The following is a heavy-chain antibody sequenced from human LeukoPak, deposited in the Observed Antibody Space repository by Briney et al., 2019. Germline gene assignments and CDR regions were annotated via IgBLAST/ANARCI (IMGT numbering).Heavy chain of an antibody. CDR3: ARHLGTPSLTRYYYYMDV. J-gene: IGHJ6*03. V-gene: IGHV4-38-2*01. CDR2: IYHSGST. Sequence: SETLSLTCAVSGYSTSGGYYWGWIRQPPGKGLEWIGSIYHSGSTYYNPSLKSRVTISVDTSKNQFSLKLSSVTAADTAVYYCARHLGTPSLTRYYYYMDVWGKGTTVTVSS. CDR1: GYSTSGGYY.